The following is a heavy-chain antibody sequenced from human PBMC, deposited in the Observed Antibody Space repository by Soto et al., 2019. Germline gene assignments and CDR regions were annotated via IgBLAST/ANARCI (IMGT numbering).Heavy chain of an antibody. D-gene: IGHD6-13*01. CDR3: AKDRSGSWTLDY. Sequence: PGGSLRLSCAASGFTFSNAWMNWVRQAPGKGLEWVGRIKSKTDGGTTDYAAPVKGRFTISRDDSKNTLYLQMNSLGAEDTAVYFCAKDRSGSWTLDYRGQGTLVTGSS. CDR1: GFTFSNAW. CDR2: IKSKTDGGTT. J-gene: IGHJ4*02. V-gene: IGHV3-15*07.